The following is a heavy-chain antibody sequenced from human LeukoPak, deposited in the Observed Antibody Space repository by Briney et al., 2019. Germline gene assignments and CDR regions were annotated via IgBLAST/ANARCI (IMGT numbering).Heavy chain of an antibody. D-gene: IGHD2-2*01. Sequence: PSETLSLTCTVSGGSISSYYWSWIRQPPGKGLEWIGYIYYSGSTNYNPSLKSRVTISVDTSKNQSSLKLSSVTAADTAVYYCARRAGYCSSTSCYESLSWFDPWGQGTLVTVSS. V-gene: IGHV4-59*08. J-gene: IGHJ5*02. CDR1: GGSISSYY. CDR3: ARRAGYCSSTSCYESLSWFDP. CDR2: IYYSGST.